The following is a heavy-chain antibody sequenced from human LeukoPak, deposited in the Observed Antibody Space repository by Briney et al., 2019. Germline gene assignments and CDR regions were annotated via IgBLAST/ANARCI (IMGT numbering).Heavy chain of an antibody. D-gene: IGHD4-17*01. V-gene: IGHV4-59*08. J-gene: IGHJ6*02. Sequence: SETLSLTCTVSGGSISSYYWSWIRKPPGKGLEWIGYIYYSGSTNYNPSLKSRVTISVDTSKNQFSLKLSSVTAADTAVYYCARHLSDYGDYYYYGMDVWGQGTTVTVSS. CDR2: IYYSGST. CDR1: GGSISSYY. CDR3: ARHLSDYGDYYYYGMDV.